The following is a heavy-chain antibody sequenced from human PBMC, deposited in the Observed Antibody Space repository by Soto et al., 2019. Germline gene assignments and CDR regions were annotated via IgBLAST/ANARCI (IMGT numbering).Heavy chain of an antibody. V-gene: IGHV1-69*12. CDR1: GGTFSNHA. D-gene: IGHD6-13*01. Sequence: QVHLVQSGAEVKKPGSSVKVSCKAPGGTFSNHAINWVRQAPGQGLEWMGRIIPIFSTTNYAQKFQGRVTMTADESTITAYLELSSLKHDATAVYYCAREVAADGTFREDVFDIWGQGTLVTVSS. J-gene: IGHJ3*02. CDR2: IIPIFSTT. CDR3: AREVAADGTFREDVFDI.